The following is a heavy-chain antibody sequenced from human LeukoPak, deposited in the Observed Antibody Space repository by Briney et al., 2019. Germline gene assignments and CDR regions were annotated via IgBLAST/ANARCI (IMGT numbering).Heavy chain of an antibody. CDR2: ISGSGTST. J-gene: IGHJ4*02. Sequence: PGGSLRLSCAASGFTFCIYAMSWVRQAPGEGLEWVSAISGSGTSTYYGDSVKGRFTISRDNSKNTLYLQLNSLRAEDTAVYYCAKFGFYESLNNFDYWGQGTLVTVSS. V-gene: IGHV3-23*01. CDR1: GFTFCIYA. D-gene: IGHD3-22*01. CDR3: AKFGFYESLNNFDY.